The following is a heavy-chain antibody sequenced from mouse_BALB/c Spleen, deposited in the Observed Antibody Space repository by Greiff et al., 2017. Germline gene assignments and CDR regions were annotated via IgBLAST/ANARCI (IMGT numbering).Heavy chain of an antibody. CDR2: ISSGSSTI. CDR1: GFTFSSFG. V-gene: IGHV5-17*02. D-gene: IGHD2-14*01. J-gene: IGHJ4*01. Sequence: EVKLVESGGGLVQPGGSLKLSCAASGFTFSSFGMHWVRQAPEKGLEWVAYISSGSSTIYYADTVKGRFTISRDNPKNTLFLQMTSLRSEDTAMYYCARGRYGDAMDYWGQGTSVTVSS. CDR3: ARGRYGDAMDY.